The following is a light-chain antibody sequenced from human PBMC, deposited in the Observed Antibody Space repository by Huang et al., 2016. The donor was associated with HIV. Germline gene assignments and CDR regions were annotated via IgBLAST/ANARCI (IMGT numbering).Light chain of an antibody. CDR2: DAS. CDR1: QNVNNY. Sequence: EIVLTQSPGTLSLSPGETATLSCRASQNVNNYLAWYHQRPGQAPRLPIYDASHRATGIPARFSGSTSGTDFTLTIRGLKPEDSGIYYCQQRTSWPLTFGGGTTVEIK. V-gene: IGKV3-11*01. J-gene: IGKJ4*01. CDR3: QQRTSWPLT.